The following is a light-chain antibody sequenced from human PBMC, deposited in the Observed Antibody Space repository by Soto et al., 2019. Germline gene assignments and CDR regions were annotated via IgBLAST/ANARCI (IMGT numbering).Light chain of an antibody. CDR2: EVS. CDR1: SSDFGSYNF. CDR3: CSYVGRDYA. V-gene: IGLV2-23*02. J-gene: IGLJ1*01. Sequence: QSVLTQPASVSGSPGQSITISCTETSSDFGSYNFVSWYQQHPGKAPKLMIYEVSKRPSGVSNRFSGSKSGNTASLTISGLQAEDEADYYCCSYVGRDYAFGTGTKVTVL.